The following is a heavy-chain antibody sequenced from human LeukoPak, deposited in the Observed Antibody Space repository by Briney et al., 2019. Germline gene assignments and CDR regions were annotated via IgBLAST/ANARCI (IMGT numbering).Heavy chain of an antibody. CDR2: INPSGGST. D-gene: IGHD2-15*01. CDR1: GYTFTSYY. J-gene: IGHJ4*02. CDR3: ARSQGYCSGGSCFPFDY. Sequence: GASVKVSCKASGYTFTSYYMHWVRQAPGQGLEWMGIINPSGGSTSYAQKFQGRVTMTRDTSTSTVYMELSSLRSEDTAVYYCARSQGYCSGGSCFPFDYWGQGTLVTVSS. V-gene: IGHV1-46*01.